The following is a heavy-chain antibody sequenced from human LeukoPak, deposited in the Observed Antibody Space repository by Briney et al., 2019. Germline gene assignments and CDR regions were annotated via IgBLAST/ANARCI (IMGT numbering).Heavy chain of an antibody. CDR3: ARISFGVTSFDY. Sequence: GGSLRLSCAASGFTFSDYYMSWIRQAPGKGLEWVSYISASGSNTYYADSVKGRLTISRDHAKNSLYLQMNSLRAEDTAVFYCARISFGVTSFDYWGQGILVTVSS. CDR2: ISASGSNT. D-gene: IGHD3-3*01. CDR1: GFTFSDYY. J-gene: IGHJ4*02. V-gene: IGHV3-11*01.